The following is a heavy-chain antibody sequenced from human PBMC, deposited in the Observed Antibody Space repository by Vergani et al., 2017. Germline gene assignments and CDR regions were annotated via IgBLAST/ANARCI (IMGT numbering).Heavy chain of an antibody. CDR1: GYTFTSYY. CDR3: ARSPDLVGIERGYSGYDPLFDY. V-gene: IGHV1-69*01. J-gene: IGHJ4*02. Sequence: QVQLVQSGAEVKKPGASVKVSCKASGYTFTSYYMHWVRQAPGQGLEWMGGIIPIFGTANYAQKFQGRVTITADESTSTAYMELSSLRSEDTAVYYCARSPDLVGIERGYSGYDPLFDYWGQGTLVTVSS. CDR2: IIPIFGTA. D-gene: IGHD5-12*01.